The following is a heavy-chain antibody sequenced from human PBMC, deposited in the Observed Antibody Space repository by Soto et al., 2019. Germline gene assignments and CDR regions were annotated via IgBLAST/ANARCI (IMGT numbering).Heavy chain of an antibody. CDR2: IYSGGST. Sequence: GGSLRLSSAASGVTVSSTYMSWVRQAPGKGQEWVSVIYSGGSTYYADYVKGRFTISRDNSKNTLYLQMNSPRAEDTAVYYCATGGGYSSSWYGWGKGTMVTVSS. CDR1: GVTVSSTY. V-gene: IGHV3-66*01. J-gene: IGHJ3*01. D-gene: IGHD6-13*01. CDR3: ATGGGYSSSWYG.